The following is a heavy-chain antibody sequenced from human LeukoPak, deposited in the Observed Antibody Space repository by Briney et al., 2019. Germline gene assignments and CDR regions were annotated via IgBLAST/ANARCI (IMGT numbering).Heavy chain of an antibody. CDR2: IYYSGST. Sequence: PSETLSLTCTVSGDFISSSSYYWGWIRHPPGKGLEWIGNIYYSGSTQYNPPLKSRVTISVDTSKNQFSLKLNSVTAADTAVYYCARIYGSGSYYMRDHYFDYWGQGTLVTVSS. D-gene: IGHD3-10*01. CDR3: ARIYGSGSYYMRDHYFDY. J-gene: IGHJ4*02. CDR1: GDFISSSSYY. V-gene: IGHV4-39*01.